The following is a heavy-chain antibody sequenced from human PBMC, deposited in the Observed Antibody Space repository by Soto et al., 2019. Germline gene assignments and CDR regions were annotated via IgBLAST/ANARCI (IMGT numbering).Heavy chain of an antibody. CDR2: IYYSGST. CDR1: GGSISSYY. D-gene: IGHD1-26*01. V-gene: IGHV4-59*08. J-gene: IGHJ3*02. Sequence: QVQLQESGPGLVKPSETLSLTCTVSGGSISSYYWSWIRQPPGKGLEWIGYIYYSGSTNYNPSLKSRVTISVDTSKNQFSLKLSSVTAADTAVYYCARLGGKTHSGAFDIWGQGTMVTVSS. CDR3: ARLGGKTHSGAFDI.